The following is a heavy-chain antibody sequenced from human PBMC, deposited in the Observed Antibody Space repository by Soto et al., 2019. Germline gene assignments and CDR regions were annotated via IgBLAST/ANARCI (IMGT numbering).Heavy chain of an antibody. D-gene: IGHD4-17*01. CDR2: IYYSGTT. Sequence: QVLLQESGPGLLKPSETLSLTCSVSGGSTSGYHWSWIRQSPGKGLEWIGFIYYSGTTNYNPSLNSRVTISVDRSMNQFSLNLRSVTAADTAMYYCARRDGDYVSDAFDVWGQGTMVTVSS. J-gene: IGHJ3*01. V-gene: IGHV4-59*08. CDR3: ARRDGDYVSDAFDV. CDR1: GGSTSGYH.